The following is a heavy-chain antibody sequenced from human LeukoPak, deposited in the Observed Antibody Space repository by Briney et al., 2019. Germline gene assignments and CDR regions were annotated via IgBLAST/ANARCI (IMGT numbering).Heavy chain of an antibody. CDR2: VGGDDRT. D-gene: IGHD2-15*01. V-gene: IGHV3-23*01. J-gene: IGHJ1*01. CDR3: AKDLSWWAAADH. CDR1: GFTLGWNA. Sequence: GGSLRLSCAASGFTLGWNAMSWVRQAPGRGLEWVSGVGGDDRTHYADSVRGRFTISRDNSMNTVSLDMNRLTVEDTAVYYCAKDLSWWAAADHWGQGALVIVAS.